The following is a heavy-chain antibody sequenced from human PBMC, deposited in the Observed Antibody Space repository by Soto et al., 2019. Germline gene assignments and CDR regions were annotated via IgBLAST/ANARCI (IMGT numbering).Heavy chain of an antibody. CDR1: GYSFTYYY. CDR3: ARSPYSSGSYYPIDY. Sequence: GASVKVSCKASGYSFTYYYIHWVRQAPGQGFEWMGVINPSTGSTTYAQKFQGRVTMTRDTSTSTVYMELGSLRSEDTAVYYCARSPYSSGSYYPIDYWGQGTLVTVSS. J-gene: IGHJ4*02. D-gene: IGHD3-22*01. V-gene: IGHV1-46*01. CDR2: INPSTGST.